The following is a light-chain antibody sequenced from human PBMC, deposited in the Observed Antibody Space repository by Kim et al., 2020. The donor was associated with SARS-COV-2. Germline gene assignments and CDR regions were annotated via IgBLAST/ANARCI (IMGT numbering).Light chain of an antibody. CDR2: GAS. Sequence: SPGERATLSCRASQSVGSSYLAWYQQKPGQAPRLLIYGASSRATGIPDRFSGSGSGTDFTLTISRREPEDFAVYYCQQYGSSPPWTFGQGTKVEI. CDR1: QSVGSSY. CDR3: QQYGSSPPWT. J-gene: IGKJ1*01. V-gene: IGKV3-20*01.